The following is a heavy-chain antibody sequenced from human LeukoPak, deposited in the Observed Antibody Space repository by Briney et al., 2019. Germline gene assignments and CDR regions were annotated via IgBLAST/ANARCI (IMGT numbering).Heavy chain of an antibody. CDR3: VRDLGGRSGH. V-gene: IGHV3-74*01. CDR1: GFTFSSHW. CDR2: INEDGSTT. Sequence: GGSLRLSCAASGFTFSSHWMHWVRQAPGKGLVWVSRINEDGSTTNYADSVKGRSTIFRDNAKNTLYLQMNSLRAEDTAVYYCVRDLGGRSGHWGQGTLVTVSS. J-gene: IGHJ4*02. D-gene: IGHD1-26*01.